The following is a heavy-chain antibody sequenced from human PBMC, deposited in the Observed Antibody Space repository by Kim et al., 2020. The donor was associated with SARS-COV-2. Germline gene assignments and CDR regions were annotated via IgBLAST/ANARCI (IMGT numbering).Heavy chain of an antibody. V-gene: IGHV3-43*01. CDR3: AKDGLTPFDY. D-gene: IGHD1-20*01. J-gene: IGHJ4*02. Sequence: STYYADSVKGRFTISRDNSKNSLYLQMNSLRTEDTALYYCAKDGLTPFDYWGQGTLVTVSS. CDR2: ST.